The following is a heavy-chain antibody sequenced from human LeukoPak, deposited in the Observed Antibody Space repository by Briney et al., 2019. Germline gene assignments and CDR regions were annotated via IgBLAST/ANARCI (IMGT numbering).Heavy chain of an antibody. V-gene: IGHV1-2*02. Sequence: ASVKVSCKPPGYTFTVTNMHWVPRAPGKGREWMGWINPNSGGTNYAQKFQGRVTMTRDTSISTAYMELSRLRSDDTAVYYCARGTYYDSSGYAYWGQGTLVTVSS. CDR3: ARGTYYDSSGYAY. CDR1: GYTFTVTN. CDR2: INPNSGGT. J-gene: IGHJ4*02. D-gene: IGHD3-22*01.